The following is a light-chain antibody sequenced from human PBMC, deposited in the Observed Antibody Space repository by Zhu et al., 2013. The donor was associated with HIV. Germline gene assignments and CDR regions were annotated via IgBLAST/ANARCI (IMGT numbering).Light chain of an antibody. J-gene: IGKJ1*01. CDR2: GAS. Sequence: EIVLTQSPGTLSLSPGERATLSCRASQSVSSNSLAWYQQKPGQAPRLLIYGASSRATGIPDRFSGSGSGTDFTLTISRLEPEDFAVYYCQQYGGSPRTFGQGTTVE. V-gene: IGKV3-20*01. CDR1: QSVSSNS. CDR3: QQYGGSPRT.